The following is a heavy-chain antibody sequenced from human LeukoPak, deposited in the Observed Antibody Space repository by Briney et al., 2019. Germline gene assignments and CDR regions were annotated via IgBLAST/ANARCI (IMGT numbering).Heavy chain of an antibody. Sequence: ASVKVSCKASGYTFTSYYMHWVRQAPGQGPEWMGIINPSGGSTSYAQKFQGRVTMTRDTSTSTVYMELSSLRSEDTAVYYCARGGVYYYDSSGYYSNDPFDYWGQGTLVTVSS. CDR3: ARGGVYYYDSSGYYSNDPFDY. J-gene: IGHJ4*02. V-gene: IGHV1-46*01. CDR1: GYTFTSYY. D-gene: IGHD3-22*01. CDR2: INPSGGST.